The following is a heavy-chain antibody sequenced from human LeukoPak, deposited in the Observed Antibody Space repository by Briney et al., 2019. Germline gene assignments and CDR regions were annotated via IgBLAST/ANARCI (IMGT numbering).Heavy chain of an antibody. CDR1: GFTVSTYW. Sequence: GGSLRLSCAASGFTVSTYWMHWVRQAPGKGLVWVSRMNPDGSSTDYADSVKGRFTVSRDNAQNTVFLQMNSLRAEDTAIYYCAIGRPGTAYWGQGTLVTVSS. CDR3: AIGRPGTAY. J-gene: IGHJ4*02. V-gene: IGHV3-74*01. CDR2: MNPDGSST. D-gene: IGHD1-14*01.